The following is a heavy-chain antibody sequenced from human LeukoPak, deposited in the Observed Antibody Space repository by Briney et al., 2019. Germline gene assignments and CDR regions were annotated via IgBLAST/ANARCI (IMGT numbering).Heavy chain of an antibody. J-gene: IGHJ4*02. CDR3: ARDSGSSWETYYFDY. CDR2: INPNSGGT. CDR1: GYTFTGYY. Sequence: ASVKVSCKASGYTFTGYYMHWVRQAPGQGPEWMGWINPNSGGTNYAQKFQGRVTMTRDTSISTAYMELSRLRSDDTAVYYCARDSGSSWETYYFDYWGQGTLVTVSS. D-gene: IGHD6-13*01. V-gene: IGHV1-2*02.